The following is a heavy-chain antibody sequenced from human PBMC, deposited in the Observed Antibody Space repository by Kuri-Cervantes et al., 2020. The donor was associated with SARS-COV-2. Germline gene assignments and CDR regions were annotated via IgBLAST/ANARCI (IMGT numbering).Heavy chain of an antibody. D-gene: IGHD6-13*01. CDR1: GYTFTSYD. V-gene: IGHV1-8*01. CDR3: ARAPRIGQQLVRRYYFDY. Sequence: ASVKVSCKASGYTFTSYDINWVRQATGQGLEWMGWMNPNSGNTGYAQKFQGRVTMTRNTSISTAYMELSSLRSEDTAVYYCARAPRIGQQLVRRYYFDYWGQGTTVTVSS. CDR2: MNPNSGNT. J-gene: IGHJ4*03.